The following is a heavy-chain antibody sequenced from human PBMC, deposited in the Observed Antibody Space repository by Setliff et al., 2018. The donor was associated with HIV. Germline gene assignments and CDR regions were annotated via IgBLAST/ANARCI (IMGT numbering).Heavy chain of an antibody. CDR3: AGTTVTQYYYYYGMGV. Sequence: SVKVSCKASGGTFSSYAISWVRQAPGQGLEWMGGVIPIFGTANYAQKFQGRVTITTGESTSTAYMELSSLSSEDTAVYYCAGTTVTQYYYYYGMGVWGQGITVTVSS. CDR2: VIPIFGTA. D-gene: IGHD4-17*01. V-gene: IGHV1-69*05. J-gene: IGHJ6*02. CDR1: GGTFSSYA.